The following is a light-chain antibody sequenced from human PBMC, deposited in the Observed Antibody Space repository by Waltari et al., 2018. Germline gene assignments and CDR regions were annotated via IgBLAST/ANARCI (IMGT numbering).Light chain of an antibody. V-gene: IGLV3-1*01. CDR2: DDS. Sequence: SYELTQPPSVSVSPGQTASITCSGDKLGDEDVCWYQQKSGQSPILVIYDDSKRPSGIPERFSGSNSGNTATLTISGTQAIDEADYYCQTWDSTTSVVFGGGTKLTVL. CDR1: KLGDED. CDR3: QTWDSTTSVV. J-gene: IGLJ2*01.